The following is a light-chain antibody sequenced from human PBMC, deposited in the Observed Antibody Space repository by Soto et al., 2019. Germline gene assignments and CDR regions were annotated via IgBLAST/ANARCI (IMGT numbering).Light chain of an antibody. J-gene: IGKJ1*01. CDR1: QSVRSTY. CDR3: QQYGNSPQT. V-gene: IGKV3-20*01. CDR2: GAS. Sequence: EIVLTQSPGTLSLSPGEGATLACRASQSVRSTYLAWYQQKPGQAPRLLIYGASSRATSIPDRFSGSGSGTDFTLTISRLEPEDFAVYYCQQYGNSPQTFGQGTKVDIK.